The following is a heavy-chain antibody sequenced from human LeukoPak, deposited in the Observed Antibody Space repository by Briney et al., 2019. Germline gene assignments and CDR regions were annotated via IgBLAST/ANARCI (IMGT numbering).Heavy chain of an antibody. CDR2: IRSKAYGGTT. J-gene: IGHJ6*02. V-gene: IGHV3-49*04. CDR1: GFAFNSQT. D-gene: IGHD2-2*01. Sequence: GSLRLSCAASGFAFNSQTMSWVRQAPGKGLEWVGFIRSKAYGGTTEYAASVKGRFTISRDDSKSIAYLQMNSLKTEDTAVYYCTRDGRDIVVVPAAPYYYGMDVWGQGTTVTVSS. CDR3: TRDGRDIVVVPAAPYYYGMDV.